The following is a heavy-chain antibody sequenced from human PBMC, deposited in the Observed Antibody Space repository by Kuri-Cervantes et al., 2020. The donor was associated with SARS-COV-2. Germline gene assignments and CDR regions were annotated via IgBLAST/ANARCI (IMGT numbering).Heavy chain of an antibody. Sequence: GTLRLSCTVSGASISSSTYYWGWIRQSPGKGLEWLGSIYESGDTYSSSSPKSRLSLTVDTSKNLFSLKLTSVTASDTARYSCARHYPFYKFHKWGQGTQVTVSS. V-gene: IGHV4-39*01. J-gene: IGHJ4*02. D-gene: IGHD3-3*02. CDR3: ARHYPFYKFHK. CDR2: IYESGDT. CDR1: GASISSSTYY.